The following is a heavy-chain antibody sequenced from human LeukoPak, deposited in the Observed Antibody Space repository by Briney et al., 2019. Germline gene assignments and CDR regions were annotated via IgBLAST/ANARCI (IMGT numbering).Heavy chain of an antibody. D-gene: IGHD2-15*01. CDR1: GYTFTSYD. CDR2: INTITGGT. J-gene: IGHJ2*01. CDR3: ARDSEVVAATTGDWYFDF. Sequence: VASVKVSCKASGYTFTSYDINWVRQATGQGLEWLGWINTITGGTNYGQKFQGRVTMTRDTSISTAYMELSRLRSDDTAVYYCARDSEVVAATTGDWYFDFWGRGTLVTVSS. V-gene: IGHV1-2*02.